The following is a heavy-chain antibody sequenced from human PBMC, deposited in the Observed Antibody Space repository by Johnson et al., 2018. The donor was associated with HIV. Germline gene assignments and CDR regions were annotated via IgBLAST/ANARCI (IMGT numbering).Heavy chain of an antibody. CDR1: GFTFDDYG. V-gene: IGHV3-20*04. Sequence: EVQLVESGGGVVRPGGSLRLSCAASGFTFDDYGMSWVRQAPGKGLEWVSGSNWNGGSTGYGDSVKGRFTISRDNAKNSLYLQMNSLRAEDTGLYYCVRGGHCGGDCAGAKQSLDIWGQGTRVTVSS. CDR3: VRGGHCGGDCAGAKQSLDI. CDR2: SNWNGGST. J-gene: IGHJ3*02. D-gene: IGHD2-21*01.